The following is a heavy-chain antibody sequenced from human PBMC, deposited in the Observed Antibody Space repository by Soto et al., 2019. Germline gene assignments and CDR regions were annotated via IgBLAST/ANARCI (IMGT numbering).Heavy chain of an antibody. J-gene: IGHJ4*02. CDR2: VYYNGDT. CDR3: ARYYCARGTRYHFEH. CDR1: GDSINPYY. Sequence: PSETLSLTCTVSGDSINPYYWSWIRQPPGKGLEWIGYVYYNGDTNSNPSLKSRVSISVETSKNQFSLRLSSVTTADTAIYYCARYYCARGTRYHFEHWSQVSVVTV. D-gene: IGHD2-8*02. V-gene: IGHV4-59*01.